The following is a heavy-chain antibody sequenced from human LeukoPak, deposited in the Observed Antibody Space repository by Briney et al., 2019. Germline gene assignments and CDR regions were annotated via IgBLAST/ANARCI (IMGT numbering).Heavy chain of an antibody. V-gene: IGHV3-30*18. Sequence: GGSLRLSCAASGFTFSSYGMHWVRQAPGKGLEWVAFISYDGTNKYYADSVRGRFTISRDNSKNTLFLQMNSLRAEDMALYYCAKGGGGTNYYYMDVWGKGTTVTVSS. CDR2: ISYDGTNK. J-gene: IGHJ6*03. CDR1: GFTFSSYG. CDR3: AKGGGGTNYYYMDV. D-gene: IGHD1-1*01.